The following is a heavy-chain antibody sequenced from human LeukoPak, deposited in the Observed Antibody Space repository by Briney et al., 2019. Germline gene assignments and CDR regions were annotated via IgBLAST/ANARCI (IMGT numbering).Heavy chain of an antibody. Sequence: ASVKVSFKASGYTFTSYAMHWVRQAPGQRREWMGWINAGNGNTKYSQKFQGRVTITRDTSVSTAYMELSSLRSEDTAVYYCARAHIVVVPAAPFDPWGKGTLVTVSS. CDR3: ARAHIVVVPAAPFDP. CDR1: GYTFTSYA. J-gene: IGHJ5*02. V-gene: IGHV1-3*01. CDR2: INAGNGNT. D-gene: IGHD2-2*01.